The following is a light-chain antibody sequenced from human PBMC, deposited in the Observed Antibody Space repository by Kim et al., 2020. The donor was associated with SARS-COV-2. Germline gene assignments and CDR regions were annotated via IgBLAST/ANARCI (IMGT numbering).Light chain of an antibody. V-gene: IGKV1-5*03. J-gene: IGKJ1*01. Sequence: ASVEDRVTITCRASQSINNLLAWFQQKPGKAPKLLIHKASTLLSAVPSRFSGSGSATEFTLTISSLQPDDFGTYYCQQYKTYPWTFGPGTKVDIK. CDR3: QQYKTYPWT. CDR1: QSINNL. CDR2: KAS.